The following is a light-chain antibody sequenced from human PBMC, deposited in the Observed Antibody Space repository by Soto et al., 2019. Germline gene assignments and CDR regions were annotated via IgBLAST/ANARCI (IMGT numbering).Light chain of an antibody. J-gene: IGKJ3*01. Sequence: DILMTQSPSSLSASVGDRVTITCQASQDISNYLNWYQQKPGKAPKLLIYDASTLETGVPSRFSGRGSGTDFTFTISSLQPEDIATCYCQQNDTLPHFGPGTKVDIK. CDR3: QQNDTLPH. V-gene: IGKV1-33*01. CDR1: QDISNY. CDR2: DAS.